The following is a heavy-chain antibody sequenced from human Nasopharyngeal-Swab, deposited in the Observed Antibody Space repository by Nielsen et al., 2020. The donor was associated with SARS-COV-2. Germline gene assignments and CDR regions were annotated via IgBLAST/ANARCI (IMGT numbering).Heavy chain of an antibody. CDR2: IWYDGSNK. Sequence: GGSLRLSCAASGFTFDDYGMSWVRQAPGKGLEWVAVIWYDGSNKYYADSVKGRFTISRDNSKNTVYLQMNSLRAEDTAVYYCAAAPSGDYGGYWGQGTLVTVSS. D-gene: IGHD4-23*01. J-gene: IGHJ4*02. CDR3: AAAPSGDYGGY. V-gene: IGHV3-33*08. CDR1: GFTFDDYG.